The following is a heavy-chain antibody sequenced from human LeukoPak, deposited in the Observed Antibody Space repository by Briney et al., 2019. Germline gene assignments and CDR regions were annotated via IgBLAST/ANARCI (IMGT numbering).Heavy chain of an antibody. J-gene: IGHJ3*02. D-gene: IGHD4-17*01. Sequence: SQTLSLTCTVSGGSISSGSYYWSWIRQSAGKGLGWIGRIYTSGSTNYNPSLKSRVTISVDTSKNQFSLKLTSVTAADTAMYYCATATVTTWDGSPDAFDIWGQGTMVTVSS. CDR2: IYTSGST. CDR1: GGSISSGSYY. CDR3: ATATVTTWDGSPDAFDI. V-gene: IGHV4-61*02.